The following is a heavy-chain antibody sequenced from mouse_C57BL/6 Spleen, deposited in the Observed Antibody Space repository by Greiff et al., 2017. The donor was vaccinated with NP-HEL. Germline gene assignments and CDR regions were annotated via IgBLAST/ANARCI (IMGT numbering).Heavy chain of an antibody. CDR3: ARSAITTVVATDYFDY. Sequence: QVQLKESGAELVMPGASVKLSCKASGYTFTSYWMHWVKQRPGQGLEWIGEIDPSDSYTNYNQKFKGKSTLTVDKSSSTAYMQLSSLTSEDSAVYYCARSAITTVVATDYFDYWGQGTTLTVSS. D-gene: IGHD1-1*01. CDR2: IDPSDSYT. CDR1: GYTFTSYW. J-gene: IGHJ2*01. V-gene: IGHV1-69*01.